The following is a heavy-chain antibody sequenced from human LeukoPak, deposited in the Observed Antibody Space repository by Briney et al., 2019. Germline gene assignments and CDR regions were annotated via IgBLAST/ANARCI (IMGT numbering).Heavy chain of an antibody. Sequence: GGSLRLSCAASGFTFSSYAMSWVRQAPGKGLEWVSAISGSGGSTYYADSVKGRFTISRDNSKNTLYLQMNSLRAEDTAVYYCAKGGSGWSSSYYFDYWGQGTLVTVSS. J-gene: IGHJ4*02. V-gene: IGHV3-23*01. D-gene: IGHD6-19*01. CDR2: ISGSGGST. CDR3: AKGGSGWSSSYYFDY. CDR1: GFTFSSYA.